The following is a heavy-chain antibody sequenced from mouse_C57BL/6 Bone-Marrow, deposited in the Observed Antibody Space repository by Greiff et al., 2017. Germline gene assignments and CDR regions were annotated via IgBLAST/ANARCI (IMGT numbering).Heavy chain of an antibody. CDR1: GFTFSSYG. Sequence: EVKLQESGGDLVKPGGSLKLSCAASGFTFSSYGMSWVRPTPDKRLEWVATISSGGSYTYYPDSVKGRFTFSRDNAKNTLYLQMSSLKSEDTSMYYCARHVIYYGSFYYFDYWGQGTSVTVSS. V-gene: IGHV5-6*01. D-gene: IGHD1-1*01. CDR3: ARHVIYYGSFYYFDY. CDR2: ISSGGSYT. J-gene: IGHJ4*01.